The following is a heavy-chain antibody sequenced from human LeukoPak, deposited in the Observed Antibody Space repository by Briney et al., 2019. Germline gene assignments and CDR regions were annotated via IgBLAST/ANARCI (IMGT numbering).Heavy chain of an antibody. CDR1: GGSFSGYY. Sequence: PSETLSLTCAVYGGSFSGYYWGWIRQPPGKGLEWIGEINHSGSTNYNPSLKSRVTISVDTSKNQFSLKLSSVTAADTAVYYCARGRLTVTMVRGVFDYWGQGTLVTVSS. D-gene: IGHD3-10*01. J-gene: IGHJ4*02. CDR2: INHSGST. CDR3: ARGRLTVTMVRGVFDY. V-gene: IGHV4-34*01.